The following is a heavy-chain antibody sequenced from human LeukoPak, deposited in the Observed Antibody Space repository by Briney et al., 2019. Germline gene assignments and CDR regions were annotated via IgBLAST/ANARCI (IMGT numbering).Heavy chain of an antibody. D-gene: IGHD4-11*01. V-gene: IGHV3-30*02. J-gene: IGHJ4*02. CDR1: GFTFSSYG. CDR2: IRYDGSNK. Sequence: GGSLRLSCAASGFTFSSYGMHWVCQAPGKGLEWVAFIRYDGSNKYYADSVKGRFTISRDNSKNTLYLQMNSLRAEDTAVYNCAKDRYSNYDYFDYWGQGTLVTVSS. CDR3: AKDRYSNYDYFDY.